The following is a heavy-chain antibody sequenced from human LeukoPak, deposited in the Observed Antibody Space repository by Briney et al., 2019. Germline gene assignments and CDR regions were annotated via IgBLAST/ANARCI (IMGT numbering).Heavy chain of an antibody. Sequence: PGGSLRLSCAASGFTFSSYGMHWVRQAPGKGLEWVAFIRYDGSNKYYADSVKGRFTISRDNSKNTLYLQMNSLRAEDTAVYYCAKEDGQLLYYFDYWGQGTLVTVSS. CDR2: IRYDGSNK. J-gene: IGHJ4*02. CDR3: AKEDGQLLYYFDY. CDR1: GFTFSSYG. D-gene: IGHD2-2*01. V-gene: IGHV3-30*02.